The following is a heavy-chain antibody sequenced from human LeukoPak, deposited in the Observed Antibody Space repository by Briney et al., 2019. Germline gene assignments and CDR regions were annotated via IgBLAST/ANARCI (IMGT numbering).Heavy chain of an antibody. CDR2: INQDGSAK. D-gene: IGHD6-19*01. Sequence: PGGSLRLSCAASGFTFGTYWMSWVRQAPGKGLEWVANINQDGSAKYFVDSVKGRFTISRDNAKNSLYLQMNSPRAEDTAVYYCAREQWLVKSYYYGMDVWGQGTTVTVSS. CDR3: AREQWLVKSYYYGMDV. J-gene: IGHJ6*02. CDR1: GFTFGTYW. V-gene: IGHV3-7*01.